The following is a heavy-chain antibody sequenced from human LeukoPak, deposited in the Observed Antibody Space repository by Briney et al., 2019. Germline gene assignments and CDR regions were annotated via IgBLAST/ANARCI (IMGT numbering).Heavy chain of an antibody. D-gene: IGHD3-9*01. CDR1: GFTFSSYW. CDR2: IKQDGSEK. CDR3: ARERYFDWSESSDY. V-gene: IGHV3-7*01. Sequence: PGGSLRLSCAASGFTFSSYWMSWVRQAPGKGLEWVANIKQDGSEKYYVDSVKGRFTISRDNAKNSLYLQMNSLRAEDTAVYYCARERYFDWSESSDYWGQGTLVTVSS. J-gene: IGHJ4*02.